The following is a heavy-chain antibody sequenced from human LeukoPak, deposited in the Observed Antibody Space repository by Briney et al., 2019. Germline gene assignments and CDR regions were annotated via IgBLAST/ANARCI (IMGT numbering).Heavy chain of an antibody. J-gene: IGHJ2*01. CDR3: ASLTNWYFDL. CDR1: GFTVSSNH. Sequence: GGSLRLSCAASGFTVSSNHMNWVRQAPGKGLEWVSLIYSGGTTYYADSVKGRFTISRDSSKNTLYLQMSSLTAEDTAVYYCASLTNWYFDLWGRGTLVTVSS. D-gene: IGHD1-14*01. V-gene: IGHV3-53*01. CDR2: IYSGGTT.